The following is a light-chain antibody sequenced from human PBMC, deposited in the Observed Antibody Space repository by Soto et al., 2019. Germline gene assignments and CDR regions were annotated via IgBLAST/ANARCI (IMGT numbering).Light chain of an antibody. CDR1: SSDVGRYNY. Sequence: QSVLTQPRSVSGSPGQSVTISCTGTSSDVGRYNYVSWYQQHPGRAPKLIISDVTKRPSGVPDRFSGSKSGNTASLTISGLQAEDEADYYCSAAAGSHTVVFGGGTKVTVL. CDR3: SAAAGSHTVV. J-gene: IGLJ3*02. CDR2: DVT. V-gene: IGLV2-11*01.